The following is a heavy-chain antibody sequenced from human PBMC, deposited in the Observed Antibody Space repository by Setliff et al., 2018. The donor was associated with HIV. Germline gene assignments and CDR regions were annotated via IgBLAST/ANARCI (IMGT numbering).Heavy chain of an antibody. CDR2: INTNTGNP. J-gene: IGHJ5*02. V-gene: IGHV7-4-1*02. CDR1: GYTFTNYA. CDR3: ARNYYDVWSLSFGGWFDP. D-gene: IGHD3-3*01. Sequence: GASVKVSCKASGYTFTNYAINWVRQAPGQGLEWMGWINTNTGNPTYAQGFTGRFVFSLDTSVSTAYPQISSLKAEDTAVYYCARNYYDVWSLSFGGWFDPWGQGTLVTVSS.